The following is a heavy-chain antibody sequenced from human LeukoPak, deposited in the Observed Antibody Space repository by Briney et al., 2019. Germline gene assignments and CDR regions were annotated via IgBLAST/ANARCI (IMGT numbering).Heavy chain of an antibody. CDR1: GGSISSGSCY. CDR2: IYTSGST. CDR3: ARDGEDIVVVPAAI. V-gene: IGHV4-61*02. Sequence: SETLSLTCTVSGGSISSGSCYWSWIRQPAGKGLEWIGRIYTSGSTNYNPSLKSRVTISVDTSKNQFSLKLSSVTAADTAVYYCARDGEDIVVVPAAIWGQGTLVTVSS. D-gene: IGHD2-2*01. J-gene: IGHJ4*02.